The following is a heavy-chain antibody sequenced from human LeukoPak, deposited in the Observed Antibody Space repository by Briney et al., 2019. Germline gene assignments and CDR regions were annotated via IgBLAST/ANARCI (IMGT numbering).Heavy chain of an antibody. Sequence: SETLSLTCTVSGGSISSYYWSWIRQPPGKGLEWIGYIYCSGSTNYNPSLKSRVTISVDTSKNQFSLKLSSVTAADTAVYYCARRYGSGSYYHYYYMDVWGKGTTVTVSS. V-gene: IGHV4-59*08. CDR2: IYCSGST. J-gene: IGHJ6*03. CDR3: ARRYGSGSYYHYYYMDV. D-gene: IGHD3-10*01. CDR1: GGSISSYY.